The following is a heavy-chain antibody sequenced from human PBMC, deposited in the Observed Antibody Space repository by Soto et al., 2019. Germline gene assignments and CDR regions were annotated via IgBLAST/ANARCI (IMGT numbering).Heavy chain of an antibody. V-gene: IGHV3-15*01. Sequence: EVQLVESGGDLVQPGESLRLSCAGSGFTFSNAWLSWVRQAPGKGLEWVGRIKSKADAETTDYGAPVKGRFVISRDDSKNMVYLQMNSLKTEGTAVYYCTTARGVIIVDYYYFGMDVGGQGTTVTVSS. J-gene: IGHJ6*02. D-gene: IGHD3-10*01. CDR1: GFTFSNAW. CDR3: TTARGVIIVDYYYFGMDV. CDR2: IKSKADAETT.